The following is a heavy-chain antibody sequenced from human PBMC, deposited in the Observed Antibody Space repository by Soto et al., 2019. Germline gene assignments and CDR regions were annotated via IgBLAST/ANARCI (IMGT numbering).Heavy chain of an antibody. CDR3: AEGGGSFHDAFDM. CDR1: GFTFSNYV. CDR2: ISGSGGST. J-gene: IGHJ3*02. V-gene: IGHV3-23*01. Sequence: GGSLRLSCVASGFTFSNYVMSWVRQAPGKGLEWVSGISGSGGSTYYGDSVKGRFTISRDNSKNTLHLQMNSLRAEDTAVYFCAEGGGSFHDAFDMWGQGSMVTVSS. D-gene: IGHD1-26*01.